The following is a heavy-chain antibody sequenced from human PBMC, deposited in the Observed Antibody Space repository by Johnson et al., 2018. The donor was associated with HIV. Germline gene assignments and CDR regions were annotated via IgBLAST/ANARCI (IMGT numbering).Heavy chain of an antibody. J-gene: IGHJ3*02. CDR1: GFTFSSYA. D-gene: IGHD1-26*01. V-gene: IGHV3-23*04. CDR3: ARSLGSQPLRGAFDI. Sequence: VQLVESGGGLVQPGGSLRLSCAASGFTFSSYAMSWVRQAPGKGLEWVSAISGSGGSTYYADSVKGRFPISRDNSKNTLYLQMNSLRGEDTAVYYCARSLGSQPLRGAFDIWGQGTMVTVSS. CDR2: ISGSGGST.